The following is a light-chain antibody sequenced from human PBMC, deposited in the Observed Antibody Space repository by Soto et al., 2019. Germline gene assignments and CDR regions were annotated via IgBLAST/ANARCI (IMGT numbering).Light chain of an antibody. V-gene: IGKV1-39*02. CDR3: QPGYSSPAS. J-gene: IGKJ5*01. Sequence: DIQMPQSPSVLSASVGDRFTITCRASQSIGKHLNWYQQKPGKAPQFLIYGASTLQNGVPSRFTGSGSGTDFTLTVNSLQAESLATYYCQPGYSSPASFGQGTRLEI. CDR2: GAS. CDR1: QSIGKH.